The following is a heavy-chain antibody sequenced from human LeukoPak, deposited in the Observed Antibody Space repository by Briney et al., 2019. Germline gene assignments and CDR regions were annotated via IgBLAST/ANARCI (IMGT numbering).Heavy chain of an antibody. CDR2: AYYSGST. J-gene: IGHJ4*02. Sequence: SETLSLTCSVFDGSISKYYWSWIRQPPGKGLEWIGYAYYSGSTTYNPSLESRVTISVDTSKNQFSLKLTAVTATDTAVYYCAKDGSYYFDYWGQGTLVTVSS. CDR3: AKDGSYYFDY. CDR1: DGSISKYY. V-gene: IGHV4-59*08. D-gene: IGHD2-15*01.